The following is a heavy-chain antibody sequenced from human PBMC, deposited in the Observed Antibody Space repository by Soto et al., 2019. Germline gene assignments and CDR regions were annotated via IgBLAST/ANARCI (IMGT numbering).Heavy chain of an antibody. Sequence: PGESLKISCKGSGYSFTSYWISWVRQMPGKGLEWMGRIDPSDSYTNYSPSFQGHVTISADKSISTAYLQWSSLKASDTATYYCASNIVVVNYYGMDVWGQGTTVTVSS. V-gene: IGHV5-10-1*01. CDR3: ASNIVVVNYYGMDV. J-gene: IGHJ6*02. D-gene: IGHD2-2*01. CDR1: GYSFTSYW. CDR2: IDPSDSYT.